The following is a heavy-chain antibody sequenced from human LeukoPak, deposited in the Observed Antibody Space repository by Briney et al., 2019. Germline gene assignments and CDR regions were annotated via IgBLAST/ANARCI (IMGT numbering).Heavy chain of an antibody. J-gene: IGHJ4*02. CDR1: GYTFTSNY. D-gene: IGHD1-26*01. CDR2: INPSGGST. CDR3: ARVVSSVGATAAFDY. V-gene: IGHV1-46*01. Sequence: ASVKVSCKAFGYTFTSNYMHWVRQAPGQGPEWMGVINPSGGSTSYAQKFQGRVTMTRDTSTSTVYMELSSLRSEDTAVYYCARVVSSVGATAAFDYWGQGTLVTVSS.